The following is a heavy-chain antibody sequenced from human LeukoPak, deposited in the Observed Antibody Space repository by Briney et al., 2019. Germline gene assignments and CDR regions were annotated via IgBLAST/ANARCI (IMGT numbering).Heavy chain of an antibody. J-gene: IGHJ3*02. Sequence: GGSLRLSCAASGFTFSSYAISWVRQAPGKGLEWVSAISGSGGSTYDADSVKGRFTISRDNSKTTLYLHINSLRAEDTDVYYCAKALGASGSYYHAFDIWGQGTMVPVSS. V-gene: IGHV3-23*01. CDR3: AKALGASGSYYHAFDI. CDR2: ISGSGGST. D-gene: IGHD1-26*01. CDR1: GFTFSSYA.